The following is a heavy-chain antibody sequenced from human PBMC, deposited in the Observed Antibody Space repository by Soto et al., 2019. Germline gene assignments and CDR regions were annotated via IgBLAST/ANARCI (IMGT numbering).Heavy chain of an antibody. Sequence: EVQLVESGGGLVQPGGSLRLSCAVSGFTVSNNYMSWVRQAPEKGLERVSVIYSNGRTDYADSVKVRFTISRHNTQNTLYLQMNSLRAEDTAVYYCSATRLGYWGQGTLVTVSS. J-gene: IGHJ4*02. CDR2: IYSNGRT. CDR1: GFTVSNNY. V-gene: IGHV3-53*04. D-gene: IGHD5-12*01. CDR3: SATRLGY.